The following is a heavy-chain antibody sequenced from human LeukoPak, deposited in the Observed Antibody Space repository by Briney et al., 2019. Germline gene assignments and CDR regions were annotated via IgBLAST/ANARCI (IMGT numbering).Heavy chain of an antibody. J-gene: IGHJ4*02. Sequence: GGSLRLSCAASGFTFDDYAMHWVRQAPGKGLEWVSRINMDSSSGGYADSVEGRFTISRDNAKNTLYLQMNGLRAEDTAVYYCTREVRGSLYFDYWGQGTLVTVSS. CDR3: TREVRGSLYFDY. CDR2: INMDSSSG. V-gene: IGHV3-9*01. CDR1: GFTFDDYA. D-gene: IGHD3-16*01.